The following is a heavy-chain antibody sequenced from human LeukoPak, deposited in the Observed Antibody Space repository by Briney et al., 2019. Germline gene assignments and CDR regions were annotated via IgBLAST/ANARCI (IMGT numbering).Heavy chain of an antibody. CDR1: GFTFSSYW. CDR2: IYHSGST. CDR3: ARGPAY. J-gene: IGHJ4*02. V-gene: IGHV4-30-2*01. Sequence: LRLSCAASGFTFSSYWMSWIRQPPGEGLEWIGYIYHSGSTYYNPSLKSRVTISVDRSKNQFSLKLSSVTAADTAVYYCARGPAYWGQGTLVTVSS.